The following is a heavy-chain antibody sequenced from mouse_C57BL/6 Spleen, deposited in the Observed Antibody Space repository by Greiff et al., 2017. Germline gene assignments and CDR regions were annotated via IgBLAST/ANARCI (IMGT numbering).Heavy chain of an antibody. V-gene: IGHV1-80*01. CDR3: ALIYYGNYYYFDY. CDR2: IYPGDGDT. D-gene: IGHD2-1*01. CDR1: GYAFSSYW. J-gene: IGHJ2*01. Sequence: VQLQQSGASVKISCKASGYAFSSYWMNWVKQRPGKGLEWIGQIYPGDGDTNYNGKFKGKATLTADKSSSTAYMQLSSLTSEDSAVYFCALIYYGNYYYFDYWGQGTTLTVSS.